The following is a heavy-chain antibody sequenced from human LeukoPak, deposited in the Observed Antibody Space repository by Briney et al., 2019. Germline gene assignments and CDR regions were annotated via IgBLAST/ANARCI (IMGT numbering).Heavy chain of an antibody. J-gene: IGHJ4*02. CDR3: ARRSMVRGVGY. Sequence: PSETLSLTCTVSVGSISTTSYYWGWIRQPPGKGLEWIGSIYYGGSTYYSPSLKSRVTISLDTSKHQFSLKLSSVTAADTAVYYCARRSMVRGVGYWGQGTLVTVSS. D-gene: IGHD3-10*01. V-gene: IGHV4-39*07. CDR1: VGSISTTSYY. CDR2: IYYGGST.